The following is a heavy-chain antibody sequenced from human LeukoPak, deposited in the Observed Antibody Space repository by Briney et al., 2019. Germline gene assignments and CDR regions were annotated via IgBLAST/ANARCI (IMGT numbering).Heavy chain of an antibody. CDR2: IYYSGST. Sequence: SETLSLTCTVSGGSISSYYWSWIRQPPGKGLEWIGSIYYSGSTYYNPSLKSRVTISVDTSKNQFSLKLSSVTAADTAVYYCARRDYTGDYWGQGTLVTVSS. CDR3: ARRDYTGDY. D-gene: IGHD4-11*01. V-gene: IGHV4-59*05. J-gene: IGHJ4*02. CDR1: GGSISSYY.